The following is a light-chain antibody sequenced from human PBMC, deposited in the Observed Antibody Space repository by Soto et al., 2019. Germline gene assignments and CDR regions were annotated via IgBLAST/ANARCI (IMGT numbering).Light chain of an antibody. Sequence: EIVLTQSPATLSLSPGERATLSCRASQSVRGYLAWYQQKLGQAPRLLISDAYNRAAGVPARFSGSGSGADFTLTISSREPEDFAVYYCQQRSAWPLTFGGGTKVEIK. V-gene: IGKV3-11*01. CDR3: QQRSAWPLT. CDR2: DAY. CDR1: QSVRGY. J-gene: IGKJ4*01.